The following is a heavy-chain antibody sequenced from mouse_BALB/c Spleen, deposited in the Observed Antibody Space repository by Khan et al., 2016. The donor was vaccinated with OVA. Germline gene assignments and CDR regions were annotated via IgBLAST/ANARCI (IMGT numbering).Heavy chain of an antibody. D-gene: IGHD1-1*02. V-gene: IGHV1S81*02. Sequence: QVQLKESGAELVKPGASVKLSCKASGYTFTSYYMYWVKQRPGQGLEWIGGINPSDGGTNFNEKFKSKATLTVDKSSSTAYMQLSSLTSEDSAVYYCTRSGWAACAYGGQGTLVTVAA. CDR3: TRSGWAACAY. J-gene: IGHJ3*01. CDR1: GYTFTSYY. CDR2: INPSDGGT.